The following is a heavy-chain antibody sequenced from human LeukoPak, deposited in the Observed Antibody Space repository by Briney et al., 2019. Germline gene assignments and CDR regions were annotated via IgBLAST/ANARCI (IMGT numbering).Heavy chain of an antibody. V-gene: IGHV3-23*01. CDR2: IIVSGGST. CDR3: AKAVGPLLSRGYFDY. J-gene: IGHJ4*02. CDR1: GFTFSSYA. Sequence: GGSLRLSCAASGFTFSSYAMSWVRQAPGKGLEWVASIIVSGGSTYYADSVKGRFTLSRDNSKNTLYLQMNSLRAEDTAVYYCAKAVGPLLSRGYFDYWGQGTLVTVSS. D-gene: IGHD2-21*02.